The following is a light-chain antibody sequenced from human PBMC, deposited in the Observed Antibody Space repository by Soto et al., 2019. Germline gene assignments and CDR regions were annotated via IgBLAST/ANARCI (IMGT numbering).Light chain of an antibody. CDR2: AAS. V-gene: IGKV1-12*01. CDR1: QVIYSW. J-gene: IGKJ5*01. Sequence: DIQLTQSPSSVAPCVGARVTSSSRASQVIYSWIAWYTQKPGRAPKLLIFAASNLQSGVPVRFSGSGSGTDCILSINSLQPEEGATDYCQQLDSFPLNCGQGTRLEIK. CDR3: QQLDSFPLN.